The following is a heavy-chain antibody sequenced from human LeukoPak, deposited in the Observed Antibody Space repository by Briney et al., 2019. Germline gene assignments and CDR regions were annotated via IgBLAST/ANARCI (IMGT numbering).Heavy chain of an antibody. CDR1: GFTFSSYS. D-gene: IGHD3-10*01. V-gene: IGHV3-21*01. J-gene: IGHJ6*03. CDR2: ISSSSSYI. CDR3: ARVFDTMVRGVIMYYYYYYMDV. Sequence: GGSLRLSCAASGFTFSSYSVNWVRQAPGKGLEWVSSISSSSSYIYYADSVKGRFTISRDNAENSLYLQMNSLRAEDTAVYYCARVFDTMVRGVIMYYYYYYMDVWGKGTTVTVSS.